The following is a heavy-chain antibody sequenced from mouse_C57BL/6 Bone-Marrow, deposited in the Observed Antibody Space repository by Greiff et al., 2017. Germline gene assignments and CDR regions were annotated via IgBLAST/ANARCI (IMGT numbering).Heavy chain of an antibody. CDR1: GYSFTSYW. D-gene: IGHD1-1*01. CDR3: VKDGMNWYGSSHAWFAY. V-gene: IGHV1-55*01. J-gene: IGHJ3*01. CDR2: IYPGSGST. Sequence: QVQLQQPGAELVKPGASVKMSCKASGYSFTSYWITWVKQRPGQGLEWIGDIYPGSGSTNYNEKFKSKATLTVDTSSSTAYMQLNSLTSEHSAVYYGVKDGMNWYGSSHAWFAYWGQGTLVTVSA.